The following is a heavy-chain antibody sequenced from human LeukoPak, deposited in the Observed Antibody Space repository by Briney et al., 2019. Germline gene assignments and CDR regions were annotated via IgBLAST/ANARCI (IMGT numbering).Heavy chain of an antibody. J-gene: IGHJ4*02. CDR3: ARGGSSGYYLDY. CDR1: GFTFSSYS. D-gene: IGHD3-22*01. CDR2: ISSSSSYI. Sequence: GGSLRLSCAASGFTFSSYSMNWVRQAPGKGLEWVSSISSSSSYIYYADSVKGRFTIFSDNAKNSLYLQMNSLRAEDTAVYYCARGGSSGYYLDYWGQGTLVTVSS. V-gene: IGHV3-21*01.